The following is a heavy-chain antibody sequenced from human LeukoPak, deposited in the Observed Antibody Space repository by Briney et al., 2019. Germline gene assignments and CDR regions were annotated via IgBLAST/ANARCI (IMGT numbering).Heavy chain of an antibody. J-gene: IGHJ4*02. CDR2: ISSSSSTI. D-gene: IGHD6-6*01. CDR3: ARDGGGSSSDY. Sequence: GGSLRLSCAASGFTFSSYSMNWVRQAPGKGLEWVSYISSSSSTIYYADSVKGRFTISRDNARNSLYLQMNSLRAEDTAVYYCARDGGGSSSDYWGQGTLVTVSS. CDR1: GFTFSSYS. V-gene: IGHV3-48*01.